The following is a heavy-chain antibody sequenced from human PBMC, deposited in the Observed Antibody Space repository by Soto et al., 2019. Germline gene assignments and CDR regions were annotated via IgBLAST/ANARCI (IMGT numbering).Heavy chain of an antibody. CDR2: IDPSDSYT. CDR3: STRGYSSGWYGGYYGMDV. V-gene: IGHV5-10-1*01. Sequence: GESLKISCKGSGYSFTSYWISWVRQMPGKGLEWMGRIDPSDSYTNYSPSFQGHVTISADKSISTAYLQWSSLKASDTAMYYCSTRGYSSGWYGGYYGMDVWGQGTTVTVSS. CDR1: GYSFTSYW. J-gene: IGHJ6*02. D-gene: IGHD6-19*01.